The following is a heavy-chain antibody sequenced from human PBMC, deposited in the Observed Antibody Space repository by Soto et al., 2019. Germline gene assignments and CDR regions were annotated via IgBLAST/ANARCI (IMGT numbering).Heavy chain of an antibody. D-gene: IGHD2-2*03. CDR3: GRVVIKMAIQSIGS. CDR2: VNPGGIT. V-gene: IGHV4-34*01. Sequence: SETLSLTCAVYGGSLSGYYWTWIRQPPGKGLEWIGEVNPGGITNYSPSVKSRLKISLDTSKKEVSLEMTSVTAADTAVYYCGRVVIKMAIQSIGSWGPRTLVTVSP. CDR1: GGSLSGYY. J-gene: IGHJ5*02.